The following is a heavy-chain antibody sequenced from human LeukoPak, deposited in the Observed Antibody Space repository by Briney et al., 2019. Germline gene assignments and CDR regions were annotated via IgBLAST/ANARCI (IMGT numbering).Heavy chain of an antibody. J-gene: IGHJ4*02. CDR2: ISCDGGTQ. Sequence: GGSLRLSCAASGFTFNNYGMQWVRQTPDKGLEWVTVISCDGGTQYYADSVKGRFTVSRDDSKNTLFLQMNSLRAEDTAVYYCAKEANHCSSRHYDYGGQGILVTVSS. D-gene: IGHD1-14*01. V-gene: IGHV3-30*18. CDR3: AKEANHCSSRHYDY. CDR1: GFTFNNYG.